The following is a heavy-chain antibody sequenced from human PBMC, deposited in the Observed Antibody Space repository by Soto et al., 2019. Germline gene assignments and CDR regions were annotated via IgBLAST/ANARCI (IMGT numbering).Heavy chain of an antibody. CDR1: GFTFSDYY. J-gene: IGHJ4*02. CDR3: ALECGSGYDCHLFDF. V-gene: IGHV3-11*06. CDR2: ISSSSSYT. Sequence: PGGSLRLSCAASGFTFSDYYMSWIRQAPGKGLEWVSYISSSSSYTNYADSVKGRFTISRDNAKNSLYLQMNSLRAEDTAVYYCALECGSGYDCHLFDFWGQRTLDTGSS. D-gene: IGHD5-12*01.